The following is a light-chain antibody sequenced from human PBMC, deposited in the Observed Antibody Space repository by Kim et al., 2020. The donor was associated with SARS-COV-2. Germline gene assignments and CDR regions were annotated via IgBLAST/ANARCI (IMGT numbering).Light chain of an antibody. CDR1: QGIGSY. J-gene: IGKJ5*01. CDR2: AAS. V-gene: IGKV1-9*01. CDR3: QELNTDPRVT. Sequence: SVGDRVTISCRASQGIGSYLAWYQQKTGKAPKLLIYAASTLQSGVPSRFSGCGSGTEFTLTISSLQPEDFATYNCQELNTDPRVTFGQGTRLEIK.